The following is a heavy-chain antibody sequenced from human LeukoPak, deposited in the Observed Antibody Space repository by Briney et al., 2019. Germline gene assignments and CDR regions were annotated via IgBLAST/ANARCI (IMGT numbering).Heavy chain of an antibody. CDR1: GFTFSSYG. J-gene: IGHJ4*02. CDR3: ARGEGSSSGDY. D-gene: IGHD6-6*01. CDR2: ISYDGSNK. Sequence: PGGSLRLSCAASGFTFSSYGMHWVRQAPGKGLEWVAVISYDGSNKYYADSVKGRFTISRDNSKNTLYLQMNSLRAEDTAVYYCARGEGSSSGDYWGQGTLVTVSS. V-gene: IGHV3-30*03.